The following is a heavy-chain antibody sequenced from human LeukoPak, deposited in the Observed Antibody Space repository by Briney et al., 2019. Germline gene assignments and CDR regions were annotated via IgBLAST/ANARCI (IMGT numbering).Heavy chain of an antibody. Sequence: GSLRLSCAASGFTFSSYDMNWVRQAPGKGLEWVSAISGSGGTTYYADSVKGRFTISRDNSKNTLYLQMNSLRAEDTAVYYCAKDRRAGSYDYWGQGTPVTVSS. CDR3: AKDRRAGSYDY. D-gene: IGHD3-10*01. V-gene: IGHV3-23*01. CDR1: GFTFSSYD. J-gene: IGHJ4*02. CDR2: ISGSGGTT.